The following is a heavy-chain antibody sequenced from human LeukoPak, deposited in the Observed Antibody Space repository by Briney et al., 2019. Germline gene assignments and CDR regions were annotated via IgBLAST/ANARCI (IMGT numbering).Heavy chain of an antibody. J-gene: IGHJ4*02. CDR3: ATRPSKYYDILTGYYRSEFDY. CDR1: GYTFTSYD. D-gene: IGHD3-9*01. CDR2: MNPNTGNT. V-gene: IGHV1-8*01. Sequence: ASVKVSCKASGYTFTSYDINWVRQATGQGLEWMGWMNPNTGNTGYAQKFQGRVTMTRNTSISTAYMELSSLRSEDTAVYYCATRPSKYYDILTGYYRSEFDYWGQGTLVTVSS.